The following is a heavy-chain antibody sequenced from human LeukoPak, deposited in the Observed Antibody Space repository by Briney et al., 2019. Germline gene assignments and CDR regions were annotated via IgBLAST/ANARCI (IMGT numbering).Heavy chain of an antibody. D-gene: IGHD1-26*01. CDR1: GFTFSDYY. Sequence: PGGSLRPSCAASGFTFSDYYMSWIRQAPGKGLEWVSYISSSGSTIYYADSVKGRFTISRDNAKNSLYLQMNSLRAEDTAVYYCASYRYSGSYFDPWGQGTLVTVSS. CDR2: ISSSGSTI. V-gene: IGHV3-11*01. CDR3: ASYRYSGSYFDP. J-gene: IGHJ5*02.